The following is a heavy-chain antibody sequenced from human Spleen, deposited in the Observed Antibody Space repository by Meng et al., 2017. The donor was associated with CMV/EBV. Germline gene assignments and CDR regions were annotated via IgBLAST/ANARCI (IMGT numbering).Heavy chain of an antibody. V-gene: IGHV1-2*02. J-gene: IGHJ5*02. CDR2: INPNSGGT. CDR3: ARRGIAAAWFDP. Sequence: CKASGYTFTGYYMHWVRQAPGQGLEWMGWINPNSGGTNYAQKFQGRVTMTRGTSISTAYMELSRLKSDDTAMYYCARRGIAAAWFDPWGQGTLVTVSS. CDR1: GYTFTGYY. D-gene: IGHD6-13*01.